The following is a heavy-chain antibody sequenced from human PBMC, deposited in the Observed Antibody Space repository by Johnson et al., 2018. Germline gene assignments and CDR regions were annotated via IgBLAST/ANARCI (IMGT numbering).Heavy chain of an antibody. V-gene: IGHV3-33*01. D-gene: IGHD3-3*01. CDR2: IWYDGNNK. J-gene: IGHJ4*02. CDR1: GFTFGYYG. CDR3: ATQDSSGYYTDY. Sequence: QVQLVQSGGGAVQPGTSXRLSCVASGFTFGYYGMHWVRQAPGKGLEWVAVIWYDGNNKFYGDSVKGRFAISRDNSKNTLYLEMNSLRGEDTAVYYCATQDSSGYYTDYWGQGTLVTVSS.